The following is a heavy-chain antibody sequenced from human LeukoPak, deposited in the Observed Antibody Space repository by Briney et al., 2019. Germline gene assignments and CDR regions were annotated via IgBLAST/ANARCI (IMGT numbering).Heavy chain of an antibody. CDR2: IRSDGYHT. D-gene: IGHD1-26*01. Sequence: GGSLRLSCGVSGFVFDDYDMHWVRQAPGKGLEWVAFIRSDGYHTYYTDSVKGRFIITRDNFKNTLYLQMNSLRLEDMAVYYCAKPSGSGVDYWGRGTRVTVSS. CDR1: GFVFDDYD. V-gene: IGHV3-30*02. CDR3: AKPSGSGVDY. J-gene: IGHJ4*02.